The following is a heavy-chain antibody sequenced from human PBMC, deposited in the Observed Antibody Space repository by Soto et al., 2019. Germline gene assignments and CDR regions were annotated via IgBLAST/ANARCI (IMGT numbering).Heavy chain of an antibody. Sequence: PSETLSLTCAVYGGSFSVYYWSWIRQLPGKGLEWIGEINHSGSINYNPSLKSRVTLSVDTSKNRFSLKLSSVTAADTAVYYCARGRCTSASCYGNVWFDPWGRGTLVTVSS. V-gene: IGHV4-34*01. CDR1: GGSFSVYY. CDR2: INHSGSI. CDR3: ARGRCTSASCYGNVWFDP. J-gene: IGHJ5*02. D-gene: IGHD2-2*01.